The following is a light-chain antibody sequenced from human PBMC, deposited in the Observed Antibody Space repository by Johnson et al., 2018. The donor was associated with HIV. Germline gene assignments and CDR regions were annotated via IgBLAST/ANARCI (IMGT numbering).Light chain of an antibody. J-gene: IGLJ1*01. CDR2: ENN. CDR3: GTWDSSLSAFYV. V-gene: IGLV1-51*02. CDR1: RSNIGNNY. Sequence: QSVLTQPPSVSAAPGQKVTISCSGSRSNIGNNYVSWYQQLPGTAPKLLIYENNKRPSGIPDRFSGSTSGTSATLGITGLQTGDEADYYCGTWDSSLSAFYVFGTGTKVTVL.